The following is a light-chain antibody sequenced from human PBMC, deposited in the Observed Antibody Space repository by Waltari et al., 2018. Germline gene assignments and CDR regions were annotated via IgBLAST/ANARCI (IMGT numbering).Light chain of an antibody. J-gene: IGKJ1*01. CDR2: GVS. CDR3: QEYGSSTRT. V-gene: IGKV3-20*01. Sequence: EIVLTQSPGTLTLSPGERATPSCRASQTIKPNFLPWFEQRPGQAPRLLISGVSSRATGIPERFSGIGSGTDFTLILSRLEPEDFAVYYGQEYGSSTRTFGQGTKVEIK. CDR1: QTIKPNF.